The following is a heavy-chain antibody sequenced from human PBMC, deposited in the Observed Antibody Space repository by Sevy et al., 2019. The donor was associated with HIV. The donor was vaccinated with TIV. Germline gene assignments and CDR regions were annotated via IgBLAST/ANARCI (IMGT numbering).Heavy chain of an antibody. CDR1: GYTFTSYD. D-gene: IGHD1-1*01. CDR2: MNPNSGNT. V-gene: IGHV1-8*01. Sequence: ASVKVYCKASGYTFTSYDINWVRQATGQGLEWMGWMNPNSGNTGYAQKFQGRVTMTRNTSISTAYMELSSLRSEDTAVYYCARGTTGTTGRGYYYYGIDVWGQGTTVTVSS. J-gene: IGHJ6*02. CDR3: ARGTTGTTGRGYYYYGIDV.